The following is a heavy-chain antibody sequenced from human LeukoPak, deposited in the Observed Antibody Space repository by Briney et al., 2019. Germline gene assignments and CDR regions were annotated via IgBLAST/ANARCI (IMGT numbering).Heavy chain of an antibody. J-gene: IGHJ4*02. CDR3: ARGGVVVVVPAATDY. CDR2: INPNSGGT. Sequence: GASVKVSCKASGYTFTGYYMHWVRQAPGQGLEWRGWINPNSGGTNYAQKFQGRVTMTRDTSISTTYMELSRLRSDDTAGYYCARGGVVVVVPAATDYWGQGTLVTVSS. D-gene: IGHD2-2*01. CDR1: GYTFTGYY. V-gene: IGHV1-2*02.